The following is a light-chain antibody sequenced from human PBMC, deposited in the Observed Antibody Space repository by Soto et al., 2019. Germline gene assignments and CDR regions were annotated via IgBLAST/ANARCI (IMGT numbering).Light chain of an antibody. CDR1: GXDVGQYNY. V-gene: IGLV2-8*01. Sequence: QSVLTQPPSASGSPGQSVTISCTGAGXDVGQYNYVSWYQQHPGKAPKLLIHHVSRRPSGVPARFSGSKSGNTASLTISGLQADDEADYYCISYTVSRSYVFGPGTKVTVL. CDR3: ISYTVSRSYV. J-gene: IGLJ1*01. CDR2: HVS.